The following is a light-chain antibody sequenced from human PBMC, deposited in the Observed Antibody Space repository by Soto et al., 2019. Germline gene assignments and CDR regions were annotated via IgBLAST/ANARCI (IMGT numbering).Light chain of an antibody. CDR3: SSYTTVSPHVL. V-gene: IGLV2-14*03. CDR1: TSDIGDYDY. Sequence: QSALTQPASVSGSPGQSVTISCTGTTSDIGDYDYVSWYQQYPDKAPNLVIFDVSDRPSGLFTRFSGSKSGNTASLTISGLQAEDEADYYCSSYTTVSPHVLFGGGTKLTVL. J-gene: IGLJ3*02. CDR2: DVS.